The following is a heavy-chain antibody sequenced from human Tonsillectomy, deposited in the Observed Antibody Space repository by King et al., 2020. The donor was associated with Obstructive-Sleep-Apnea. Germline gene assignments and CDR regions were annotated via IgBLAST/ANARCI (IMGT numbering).Heavy chain of an antibody. CDR1: GFSFSIHA. CDR3: ARLRTAVTTVPFDI. V-gene: IGHV3-30-3*01. Sequence: VQLVESGGGVVPPGRSLRLSCAASGFSFSIHAMHWVRQAPGKGLEWVAVISNDGNNKYYADSVKGRFNFSRDNSENTLYLQMNSLRREDTAVYYCARLRTAVTTVPFDIWGQGTMVTVSS. J-gene: IGHJ3*02. D-gene: IGHD4-17*01. CDR2: ISNDGNNK.